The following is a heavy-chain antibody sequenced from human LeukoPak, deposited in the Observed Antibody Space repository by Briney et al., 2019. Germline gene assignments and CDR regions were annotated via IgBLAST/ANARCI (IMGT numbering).Heavy chain of an antibody. D-gene: IGHD3-3*01. V-gene: IGHV4-31*03. Sequence: SETLSLTCTVSGGSISSGGYYWSWIRQHPGKGLEWIGYIYYSGSTYYNPSLKSRITISVDTAKNQFSLKLSSVTAADRAVYYCARFRDYDFWSGPKNSPRYYFDYWGQGTLVTVSS. CDR1: GGSISSGGYY. CDR3: ARFRDYDFWSGPKNSPRYYFDY. J-gene: IGHJ4*02. CDR2: IYYSGST.